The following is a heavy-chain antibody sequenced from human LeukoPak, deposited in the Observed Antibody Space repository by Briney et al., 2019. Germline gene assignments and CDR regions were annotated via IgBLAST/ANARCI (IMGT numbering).Heavy chain of an antibody. V-gene: IGHV3-23*01. CDR2: ISGSGGST. CDR3: AKSTTLVVPAAIYWFDP. D-gene: IGHD2-2*01. J-gene: IGHJ5*02. CDR1: GFTFSSYA. Sequence: TGGSLRLSCAASGFTFSSYAMSWVRQAPGKGLEWVSAISGSGGSTYYADSVKGRFTISRDNSKNTLYLQMNSLRAEDTAVYYCAKSTTLVVPAAIYWFDPWGQGTLVTVSS.